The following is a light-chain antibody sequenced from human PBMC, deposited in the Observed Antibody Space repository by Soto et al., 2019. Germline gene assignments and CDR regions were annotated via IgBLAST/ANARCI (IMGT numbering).Light chain of an antibody. Sequence: GGRVTISCRANQSISNLLAWYQQKPGKAPKLLIYDASSLESGVPSRFRGSGSGTEFTLTISSLQPDDFATYYCQQYNTYSWTFGQGTKVDIK. V-gene: IGKV1-5*01. CDR1: QSISNL. CDR2: DAS. CDR3: QQYNTYSWT. J-gene: IGKJ1*01.